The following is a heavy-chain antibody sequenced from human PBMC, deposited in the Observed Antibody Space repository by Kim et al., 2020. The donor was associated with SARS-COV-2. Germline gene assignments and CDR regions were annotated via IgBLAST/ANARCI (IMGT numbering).Heavy chain of an antibody. V-gene: IGHV4-34*01. J-gene: IGHJ1*01. D-gene: IGHD6-6*01. CDR3: TRGTRAARLQE. CDR2: T. Sequence: TFYNPSLKSRVTISVDTSKNQFSLNLSSVTAADTAVYYCTRGTRAARLQEWGQGTLVIVSS.